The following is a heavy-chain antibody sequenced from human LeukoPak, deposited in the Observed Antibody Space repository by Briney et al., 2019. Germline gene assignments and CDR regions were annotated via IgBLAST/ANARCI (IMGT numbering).Heavy chain of an antibody. Sequence: GGSLRLSCAASGFTVSSNCMSWVRQAPGKGLEWVSVIYSGGSTYYADSVKGRFTISRDNSKNTLYLQMNSLRAEDTAVYYCARDSAAMGAYYFDYWGQGTLVTVSS. CDR2: IYSGGST. J-gene: IGHJ4*02. V-gene: IGHV3-66*01. CDR3: ARDSAAMGAYYFDY. D-gene: IGHD5-18*01. CDR1: GFTVSSNC.